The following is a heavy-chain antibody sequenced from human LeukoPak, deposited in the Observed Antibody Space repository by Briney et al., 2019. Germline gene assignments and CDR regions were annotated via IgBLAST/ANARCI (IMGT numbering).Heavy chain of an antibody. CDR1: GFSFSGYA. CDR2: ISGGGDSA. CDR3: ASLSLGHY. V-gene: IGHV3-23*01. Sequence: PGGSLRLSCIASGFSFSGYAMSWVRQAPGKGLEWVSAISGGGDSAYYADSVQGRFTISRDTSKNTLSLQMNSLRAEDTAVYYCASLSLGHYWGQGTLVTVSS. D-gene: IGHD6-6*01. J-gene: IGHJ4*02.